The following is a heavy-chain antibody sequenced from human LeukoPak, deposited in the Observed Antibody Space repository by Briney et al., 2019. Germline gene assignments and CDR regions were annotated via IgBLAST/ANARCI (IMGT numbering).Heavy chain of an antibody. D-gene: IGHD6-6*01. CDR1: GDSISSYY. CDR3: ARLTRLSTSPDRYYLDY. CDR2: IYTSGGT. V-gene: IGHV4-4*09. J-gene: IGHJ4*02. Sequence: SETLSPTCTVSGDSISSYYWSWIRQPPGKGLEWIGYIYTSGGTNYTPSLKGRVTISIDTSKNQFSLKLSSVTAADSAVYYCARLTRLSTSPDRYYLDYWGQGTLVTVSS.